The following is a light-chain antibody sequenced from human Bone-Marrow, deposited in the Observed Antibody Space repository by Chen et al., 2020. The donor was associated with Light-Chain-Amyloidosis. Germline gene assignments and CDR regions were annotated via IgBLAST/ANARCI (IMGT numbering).Light chain of an antibody. J-gene: IGLJ1*01. CDR1: SSDVGGNNH. V-gene: IGLV2-14*01. CDR3: SSYTITNTLV. Sequence: QSALTHPASVSGSPGQSITISCTGTSSDVGGNNHVSWYQQHPDKAPKLMIYEVTNRPSWFPDRFSGSKSDNTASLTISGLQTEDEADYFCSSYTITNTLVFGSGTRVTVL. CDR2: EVT.